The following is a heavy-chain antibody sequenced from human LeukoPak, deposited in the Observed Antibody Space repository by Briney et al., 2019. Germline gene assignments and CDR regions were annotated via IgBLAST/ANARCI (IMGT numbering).Heavy chain of an antibody. CDR1: GGSISSGDYY. Sequence: SETLSLTCTVSGGSISSGDYYWSWIRQPPGKGLEWIGYIYYSGNTYYNPSLKSRVTISLDTSKNQFSLQLTSVTAADTAVYYCARDTPTPEGYGMDVWGQGTTVTVSS. CDR3: ARDTPTPEGYGMDV. V-gene: IGHV4-30-4*02. J-gene: IGHJ6*02. CDR2: IYYSGNT.